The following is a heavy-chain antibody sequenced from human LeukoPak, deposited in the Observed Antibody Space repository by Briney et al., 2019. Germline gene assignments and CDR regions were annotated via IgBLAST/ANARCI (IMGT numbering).Heavy chain of an antibody. CDR2: IIPIFGTA. CDR3: ARCRDGYNYLSYYYYYGMDV. Sequence: ASVKVSCKASGGTFSSYAISWVRQAPGQGLEWMGGIIPIFGTANYAQKFQGRVTITADESTSTAYMELSSLRSEDTAVYCCARCRDGYNYLSYYYYYGMDVWGQGTTVTVSS. D-gene: IGHD5-24*01. J-gene: IGHJ6*02. CDR1: GGTFSSYA. V-gene: IGHV1-69*13.